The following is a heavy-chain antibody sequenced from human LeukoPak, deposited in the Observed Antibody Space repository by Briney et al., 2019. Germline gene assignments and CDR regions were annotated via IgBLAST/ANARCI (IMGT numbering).Heavy chain of an antibody. CDR2: IYTSGDT. CDR1: GGSITNYY. Sequence: SETLSLTCTVSGGSITNYYWSWIRQPAGKGLEWIGRIYTSGDTNYNPSLKSRVTMSVDTSKNQFSLKLSSVTAADTAVYYCARERGSGWYDMSFDYWGQGTLVTVSS. CDR3: ARERGSGWYDMSFDY. V-gene: IGHV4-4*07. D-gene: IGHD6-19*01. J-gene: IGHJ4*02.